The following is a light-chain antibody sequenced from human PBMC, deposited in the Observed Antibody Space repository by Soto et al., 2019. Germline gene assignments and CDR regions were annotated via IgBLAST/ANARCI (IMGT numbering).Light chain of an antibody. Sequence: EKVMTQSPATLSMSPGERATLSCSASQSVNSYLAWYQQKPGQSPRLLIYGASTRATGIPARFSGSESGTEFTLTISSLQSEDFAVYYGQQYTNGPSWTFGQGTKVDIK. CDR2: GAS. CDR3: QQYTNGPSWT. CDR1: QSVNSY. V-gene: IGKV3-15*01. J-gene: IGKJ1*01.